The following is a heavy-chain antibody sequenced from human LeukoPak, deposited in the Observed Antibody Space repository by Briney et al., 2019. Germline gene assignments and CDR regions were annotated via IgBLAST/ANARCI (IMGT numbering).Heavy chain of an antibody. CDR1: GFTFSSYW. Sequence: GGSLRLSCAASGFTFSSYWMIWVRQAPGKGLEWVANMKKDGSQTYYVDSVKGRFTISRDNAKNLLYLQMNSLRAEDTAVYFCAGGTGWIFDHWGQGTLVTVSS. D-gene: IGHD6-19*01. CDR2: MKKDGSQT. V-gene: IGHV3-7*02. J-gene: IGHJ4*02. CDR3: AGGTGWIFDH.